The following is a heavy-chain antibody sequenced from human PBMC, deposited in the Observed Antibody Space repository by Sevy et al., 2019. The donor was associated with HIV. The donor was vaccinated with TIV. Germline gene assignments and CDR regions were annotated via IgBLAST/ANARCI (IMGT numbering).Heavy chain of an antibody. D-gene: IGHD2-15*01. J-gene: IGHJ4*02. Sequence: GGSLRLSCAASGFIFSNYYMTWVRQAPGKGLEWVSYISDRSDTISYADSVKGRFTISRDNAKNALYLQKSSLRGEDTAVYYCAGVRDRYCSGGSCYYGYFFDYWGQGTLVTVSS. CDR1: GFIFSNYY. CDR3: AGVRDRYCSGGSCYYGYFFDY. V-gene: IGHV3-48*01. CDR2: ISDRSDTI.